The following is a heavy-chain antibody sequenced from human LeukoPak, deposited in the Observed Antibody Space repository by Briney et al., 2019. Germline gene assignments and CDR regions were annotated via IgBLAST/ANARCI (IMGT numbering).Heavy chain of an antibody. Sequence: GESLKISCKGSGYSFTSYWIGWVRQMPGKGLEWMGIIYPGDSDTKYSPSLQGQVTISADKSISTAYLQWSSLKASDTAMYYCARTPHPYCGGDCYSRAFDIWGQGTMVTVSS. CDR2: IYPGDSDT. V-gene: IGHV5-51*01. D-gene: IGHD2-21*02. CDR1: GYSFTSYW. J-gene: IGHJ3*02. CDR3: ARTPHPYCGGDCYSRAFDI.